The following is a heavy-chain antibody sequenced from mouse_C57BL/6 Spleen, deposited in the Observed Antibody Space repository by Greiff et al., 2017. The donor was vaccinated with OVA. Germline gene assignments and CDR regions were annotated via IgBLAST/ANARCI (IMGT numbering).Heavy chain of an antibody. J-gene: IGHJ3*01. CDR3: TRAYSNYVAY. CDR1: GYTFTDYE. V-gene: IGHV1-15*01. Sequence: VQLQQSGAELVRPGASVTLSCKASGYTFTDYEMHWVKQTPVHGLEWIGAIDPETGGTAYNQKFKGKAILTADKSSSTAYMELRSLTSEDSAVYYCTRAYSNYVAYWGQGTLVTVSA. CDR2: IDPETGGT. D-gene: IGHD2-5*01.